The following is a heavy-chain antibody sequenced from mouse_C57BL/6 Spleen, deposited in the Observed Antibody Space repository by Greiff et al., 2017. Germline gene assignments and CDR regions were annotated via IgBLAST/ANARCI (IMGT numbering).Heavy chain of an antibody. D-gene: IGHD2-4*01. V-gene: IGHV2-2*01. CDR3: ASKYDYDLYAMDY. CDR1: GFSLTSYG. J-gene: IGHJ4*01. CDR2: IWSGGST. Sequence: VQLQESGPGLVQPSQSLSITCTVSGFSLTSYGVHWVRQSPGKGLEWLGVIWSGGSTDYTAAFISRLSISKDTSKSQVFFKMNSLQADDTAIYYCASKYDYDLYAMDYWGQGTSVTVSS.